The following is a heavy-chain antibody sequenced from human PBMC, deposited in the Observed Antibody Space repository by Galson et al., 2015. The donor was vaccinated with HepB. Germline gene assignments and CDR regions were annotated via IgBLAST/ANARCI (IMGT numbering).Heavy chain of an antibody. Sequence: SLRLSCAASGFTFSSYAMSWVRQAPGKGLEWVSAISGSGGSTYYADSVKGRFTISRDNSKNTLYLQMNSLRAEDTAVYYCAKDGGGNYDSSGPNDAFDIWGQGTMVTVSS. CDR3: AKDGGGNYDSSGPNDAFDI. J-gene: IGHJ3*02. V-gene: IGHV3-23*01. CDR2: ISGSGGST. CDR1: GFTFSSYA. D-gene: IGHD3-22*01.